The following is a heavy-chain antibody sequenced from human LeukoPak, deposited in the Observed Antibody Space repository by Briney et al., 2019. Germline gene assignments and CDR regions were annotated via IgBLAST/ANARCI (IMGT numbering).Heavy chain of an antibody. J-gene: IGHJ4*02. CDR2: ISYDGSDE. D-gene: IGHD4-17*01. CDR3: ARAGDTVTTDLDY. V-gene: IGHV3-30*04. CDR1: GFTFSSYT. Sequence: PGGSLRLSCAASGFTFSSYTMHWVRQTPGKGLEWVAVISYDGSDEYYADSVKGRFTISRDNSKNTLYLHMNSLRAEDTAVYYCARAGDTVTTDLDYWGQGTLVTVSS.